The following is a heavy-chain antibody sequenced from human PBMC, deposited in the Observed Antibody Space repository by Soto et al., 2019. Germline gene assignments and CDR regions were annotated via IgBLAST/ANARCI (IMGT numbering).Heavy chain of an antibody. CDR1: GYDFATYW. CDR2: IYTGDSDT. D-gene: IGHD1-1*01. J-gene: IGHJ6*02. Sequence: VESLKISCNGSGYDFATYWIGWVRQMPGKGLEWMGIIYTGDSDTKYSPSFQGQVTISVNKSISSAYLQWSSLKASDTAMYYCARQRYDRGPKDNDMDVWGQGTPVTVSS. V-gene: IGHV5-51*01. CDR3: ARQRYDRGPKDNDMDV.